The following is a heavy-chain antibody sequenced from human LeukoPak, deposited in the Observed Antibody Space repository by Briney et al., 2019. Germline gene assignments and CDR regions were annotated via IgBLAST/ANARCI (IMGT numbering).Heavy chain of an antibody. CDR3: AKGLGRGVIIPSLDY. CDR2: ISWDSGTM. D-gene: IGHD3-10*01. Sequence: GGSLTLSCAASGFTFEDSAMYWVRHAPGKGLEWVSLISWDSGTMYYADSVKGRLTISRDNRKDSLYLQMNSLRPEDTASYYCAKGLGRGVIIPSLDYWGQGTLVTVSS. CDR1: GFTFEDSA. V-gene: IGHV3-43D*03. J-gene: IGHJ4*02.